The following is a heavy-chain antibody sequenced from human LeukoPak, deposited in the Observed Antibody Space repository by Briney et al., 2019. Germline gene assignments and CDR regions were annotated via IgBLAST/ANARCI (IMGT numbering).Heavy chain of an antibody. V-gene: IGHV3-23*01. Sequence: GGSLRLSCAASGFTFSSYAMNWVRQAPGKGLEWVSGISSSGGSTNYADSVEGRFTISRDNSKNALYLQMNSLRAEDTAVYYCAKEGDFWSGYHYSFDYWGQGTLVTVSS. CDR1: GFTFSSYA. CDR3: AKEGDFWSGYHYSFDY. CDR2: ISSSGGST. D-gene: IGHD3-3*01. J-gene: IGHJ4*02.